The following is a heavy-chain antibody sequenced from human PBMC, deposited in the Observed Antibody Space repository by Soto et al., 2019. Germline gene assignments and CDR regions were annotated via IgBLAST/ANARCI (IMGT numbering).Heavy chain of an antibody. CDR3: ARARRNFDFLSEPHLVDGMDV. J-gene: IGHJ6*02. V-gene: IGHV3-48*03. CDR2: ISTSVATM. Sequence: EVQVVESGGGFVQPGGSLRLSCAASGFSFSSYEMNWVRQAPGKGLEWVSYISTSVATMSYADSVKGRFTISRDNAKKSLYLQLNSLRVEDTGVYYCARARRNFDFLSEPHLVDGMDVWGQGTAVTVSS. D-gene: IGHD3-3*01. CDR1: GFSFSSYE.